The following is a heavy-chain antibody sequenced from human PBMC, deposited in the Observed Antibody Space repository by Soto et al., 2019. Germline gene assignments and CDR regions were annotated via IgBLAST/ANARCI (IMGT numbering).Heavy chain of an antibody. D-gene: IGHD6-13*01. CDR2: IYYSGST. V-gene: IGHV4-61*05. CDR1: GGSISSSSYY. Sequence: SETLSLTCTVSGGSISSSSYYWGWIRQHPGKGLEWIGYIYYSGSTHYNPSLKSRLTISVDRSKNQFTLQLTSVTVADTAVYYCATSYGNAWYTYWGQGTQVTVSS. J-gene: IGHJ4*02. CDR3: ATSYGNAWYTY.